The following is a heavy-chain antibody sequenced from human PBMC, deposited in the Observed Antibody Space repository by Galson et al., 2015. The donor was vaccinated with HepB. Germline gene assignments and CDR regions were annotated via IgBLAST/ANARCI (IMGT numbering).Heavy chain of an antibody. CDR1: GFTFSNYW. D-gene: IGHD5-18*01. CDR3: TRAGRYSYGFGY. Sequence: LRLSCAASGFTFSNYWMHWVRQAPGKGLVWVSRINDDGSSINYADSVKGRFSISRDNAKNTLYLQMNSLRAEDTAVYYCTRAGRYSYGFGYWGQGTLVTVSS. J-gene: IGHJ4*02. CDR2: INDDGSSI. V-gene: IGHV3-74*01.